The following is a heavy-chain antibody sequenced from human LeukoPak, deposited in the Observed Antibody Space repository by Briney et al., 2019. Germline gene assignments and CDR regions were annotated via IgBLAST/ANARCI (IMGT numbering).Heavy chain of an antibody. D-gene: IGHD1-1*01. Sequence: GGSLRLSCAASGFTFSSYSMNWVRQAPGKGLEWVSSISSSSSYIYYADSVKGRFTISRDTSKNTVYLQMNSLRAEDTAVYYCAKQLRVYYYMDVWGKGTTVTVSS. J-gene: IGHJ6*03. CDR2: ISSSSSYI. V-gene: IGHV3-21*04. CDR1: GFTFSSYS. CDR3: AKQLRVYYYMDV.